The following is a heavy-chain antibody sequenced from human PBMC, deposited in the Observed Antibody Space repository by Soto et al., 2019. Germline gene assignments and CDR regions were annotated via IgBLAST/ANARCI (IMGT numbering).Heavy chain of an antibody. J-gene: IGHJ6*02. CDR1: GFTFSSYG. CDR2: IWYDGSNK. V-gene: IGHV3-33*01. Sequence: QVQLVESGGGVVQPGRSLRLSCAASGFTFSSYGMHWVRQAPGKGLEWVAVIWYDGSNKYYADSVKGRFTISRDNSKSTLYLQMNSLGAEDTAVYYCARALDEDRDYYYYGMDVWGQGTTVTVSS. CDR3: ARALDEDRDYYYYGMDV.